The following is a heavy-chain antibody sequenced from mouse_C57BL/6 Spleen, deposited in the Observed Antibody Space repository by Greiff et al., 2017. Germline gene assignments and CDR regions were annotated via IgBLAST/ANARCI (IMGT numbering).Heavy chain of an antibody. J-gene: IGHJ2*01. D-gene: IGHD1-1*01. V-gene: IGHV1-59*01. CDR3: ARGAFITTVVVFDY. CDR2: IDPSDSYT. Sequence: QVQLQQPGAELVRPGTSVKLSCKASGYTFTSYWMHWVQQRPGQGLEWIGVIDPSDSYTNYNQKFKGKATLTVDTSSSTAYMQLSSLTSEDSAVYYCARGAFITTVVVFDYWGQGTTLTVSS. CDR1: GYTFTSYW.